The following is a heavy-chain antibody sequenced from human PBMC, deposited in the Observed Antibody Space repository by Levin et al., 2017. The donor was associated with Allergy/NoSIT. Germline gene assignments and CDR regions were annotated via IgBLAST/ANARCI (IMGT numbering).Heavy chain of an antibody. D-gene: IGHD3-10*01. V-gene: IGHV3-74*01. CDR3: ARGYGSGSYYSLGY. CDR1: GFPLSSYW. J-gene: IGHJ4*02. Sequence: LSLTCAASGFPLSSYWMHWVRQAPGKGLVWVSRINSDGSSTNYADSVKGRFTISRDNAKNTLYLQMNSLRAEDTAVYYCARGYGSGSYYSLGYWGQGTLVTVSS. CDR2: INSDGSST.